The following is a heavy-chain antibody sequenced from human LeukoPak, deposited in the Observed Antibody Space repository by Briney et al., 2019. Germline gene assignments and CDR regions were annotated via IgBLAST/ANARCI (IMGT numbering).Heavy chain of an antibody. V-gene: IGHV4-31*03. CDR3: ARQLAAAGYYFDY. CDR2: IYYSGST. CDR1: GGSISSGGYY. J-gene: IGHJ4*02. D-gene: IGHD6-13*01. Sequence: PSQNLSLTCTVSGGSISSGGYYWSWIRQHPGKGLEWIGYIYYSGSTNSNPSLRGRVTISVDTSNNQFSLKLSSVTAADTAVYYCARQLAAAGYYFDYWGQGTLVTVSS.